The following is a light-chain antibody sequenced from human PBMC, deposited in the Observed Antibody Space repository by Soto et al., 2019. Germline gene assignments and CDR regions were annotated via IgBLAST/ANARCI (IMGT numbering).Light chain of an antibody. V-gene: IGKV1D-43*01. CDR1: PGISSY. Sequence: AIRMTQSPFSLSASVGDRVTITCWASPGISSYLAWYQQKPAKAPKLFIYYASILQSGVPSRFSGSGSGTDYTLTISSLQPEDFATYYCQQYYSTPLFGQGTKRESK. J-gene: IGKJ2*01. CDR3: QQYYSTPL. CDR2: YAS.